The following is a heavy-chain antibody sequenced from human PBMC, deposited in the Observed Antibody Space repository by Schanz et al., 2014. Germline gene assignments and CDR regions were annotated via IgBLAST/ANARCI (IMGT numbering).Heavy chain of an antibody. Sequence: QAQLMQSGPELKKPGASVKVSCKASGYTFTDYGLSWVRQAPGQGLEWLGWINVGNGNMKYSQKFQGRVTITRDTSASTAYMELTSLRSEDTAVYYCARLGTGMAVAGSVIDSYYYYMDVWGEGTTVTVSS. V-gene: IGHV1-18*01. CDR3: ARLGTGMAVAGSVIDSYYYYMDV. CDR1: GYTFTDYG. CDR2: INVGNGNM. D-gene: IGHD6-19*01. J-gene: IGHJ6*03.